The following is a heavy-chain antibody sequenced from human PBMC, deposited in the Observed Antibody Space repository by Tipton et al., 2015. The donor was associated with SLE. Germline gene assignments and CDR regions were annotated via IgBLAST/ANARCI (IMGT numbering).Heavy chain of an antibody. Sequence: TLSLTCTVSGYSISSGYYWGWIRQPPGKGLEWIGSIYHSGSTYYNPSLKRRVTISVDTSKNQFSLKLSSVTAADTAVYYCARGGIFGVVIIWGQGTLVTVSS. J-gene: IGHJ4*02. CDR2: IYHSGST. CDR3: ARGGIFGVVII. CDR1: GYSISSGYY. V-gene: IGHV4-38-2*02. D-gene: IGHD3-3*01.